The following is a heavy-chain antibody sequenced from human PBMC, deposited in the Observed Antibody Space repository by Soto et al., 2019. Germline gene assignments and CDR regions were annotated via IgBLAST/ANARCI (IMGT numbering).Heavy chain of an antibody. CDR3: ANPDYGSGSYYQTPYYYYGMDV. CDR1: GFTFSSYA. J-gene: IGHJ6*02. D-gene: IGHD3-10*01. CDR2: ISGSGGST. Sequence: GGSLRLSCAASGFTFSSYAMSWVRQAPGKGLEWVSAISGSGGSTYYADSVKGRFTISRDNSKNTLYLQMNSLRAEDTAVYYCANPDYGSGSYYQTPYYYYGMDVWGQGTSVTVSS. V-gene: IGHV3-23*01.